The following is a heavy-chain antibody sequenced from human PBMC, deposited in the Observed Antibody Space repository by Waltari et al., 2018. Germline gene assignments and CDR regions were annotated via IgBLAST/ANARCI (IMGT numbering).Heavy chain of an antibody. CDR2: SYYIGRT. J-gene: IGHJ5*02. CDR1: GGSISSSSYY. CDR3: ARRNIVVVVAATVNWFDP. Sequence: QLQLQESGPGLVKPSETLSLTCTVSGGSISSSSYYWGWIRQPPGKGLEWIGGSYYIGRTYYNPSLKSRVTISVDTSKNQFSLKLSSVTAADTAVYYCARRNIVVVVAATVNWFDPWGQGTLVTVSS. V-gene: IGHV4-39*01. D-gene: IGHD2-15*01.